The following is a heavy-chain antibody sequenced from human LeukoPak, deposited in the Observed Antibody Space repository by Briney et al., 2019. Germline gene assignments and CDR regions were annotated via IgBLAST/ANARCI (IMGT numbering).Heavy chain of an antibody. CDR1: GGTFSSYA. J-gene: IGHJ5*02. Sequence: SVKVSCKASGGTFSSYAISWVRQAPGQGLEWMGGIIPIFGTANYAQKFRGRVTITADESTSTAYMELSSLRSEDTAVYYCARALLWFGELYNWFDPWGQGTLVTVSS. V-gene: IGHV1-69*13. D-gene: IGHD3-10*01. CDR2: IIPIFGTA. CDR3: ARALLWFGELYNWFDP.